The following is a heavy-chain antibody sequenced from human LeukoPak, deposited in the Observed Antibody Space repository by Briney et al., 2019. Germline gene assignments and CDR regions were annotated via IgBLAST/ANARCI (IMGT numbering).Heavy chain of an antibody. J-gene: IGHJ4*02. CDR1: GYTFTNYD. CDR3: ARGLPLGYCAYGVCYPPKHFDF. Sequence: ASVKVSCKASGYTFTNYDINWVRQAPGQGLEWMGWVNPKTGNTGYKQKFQARVTITSDTSITTAYMELSSLTSDDTAVYFCARGLPLGYCAYGVCYPPKHFDFWGQGTLVTVSS. V-gene: IGHV1-8*03. CDR2: VNPKTGNT. D-gene: IGHD2-8*01.